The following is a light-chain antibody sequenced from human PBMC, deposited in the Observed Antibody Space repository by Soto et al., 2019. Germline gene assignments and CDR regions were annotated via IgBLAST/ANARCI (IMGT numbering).Light chain of an antibody. CDR2: EVS. J-gene: IGLJ1*01. CDR3: SSYAGSNNFGV. V-gene: IGLV2-8*01. CDR1: SSDVGGYNY. Sequence: QSALTQAPSASGSPGQSATISCTGTSSDVGGYNYVSWYQQHPGKAPKLMIYEVSKRPSGVPDRFSGSKSGNTASLTVSGLQAEDEADYYCSSYAGSNNFGVFGTGTKVTVL.